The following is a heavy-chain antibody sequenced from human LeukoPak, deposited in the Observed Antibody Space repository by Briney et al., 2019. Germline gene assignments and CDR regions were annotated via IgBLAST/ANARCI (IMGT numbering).Heavy chain of an antibody. D-gene: IGHD3-16*01. CDR3: AIHGGHWYFDL. V-gene: IGHV4-4*09. J-gene: IGHJ2*01. Sequence: INNPSLGSRVTISIDTSKNQFSLNLNSVTAADTAMYYCAIHGGHWYFDLWGRGTLVTVSS.